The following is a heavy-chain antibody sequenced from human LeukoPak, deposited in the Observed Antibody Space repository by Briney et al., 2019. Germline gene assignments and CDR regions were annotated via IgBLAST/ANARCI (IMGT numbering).Heavy chain of an antibody. CDR2: IYYSGST. D-gene: IGHD3-22*01. CDR1: GGSISSGDYY. Sequence: SETLSLTCTVSGGSISSGDYYWSWIRQPPGKGLEWIGYIYYSGSTYYNPSLKSRVTISVDTSKNQFSLKLSSVTAADTAVYYCARGFNYYDPPSFDIWGQGTMVTVSS. J-gene: IGHJ3*02. V-gene: IGHV4-30-4*08. CDR3: ARGFNYYDPPSFDI.